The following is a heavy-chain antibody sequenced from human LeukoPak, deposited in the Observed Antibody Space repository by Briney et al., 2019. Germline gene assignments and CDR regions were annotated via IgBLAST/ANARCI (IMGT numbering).Heavy chain of an antibody. CDR1: GGSFSGYY. Sequence: SETLSLTCAVYGGSFSGYYWSWIRQPPGKGLEWIGEINHSGSTNYNPSLKSRVTISVDTSKNQFSLKLSSVTAADTAVYYCARSGTLVVVAATGFDYWGQGTLVTVSS. J-gene: IGHJ4*02. V-gene: IGHV4-34*01. CDR3: ARSGTLVVVAATGFDY. CDR2: INHSGST. D-gene: IGHD2-15*01.